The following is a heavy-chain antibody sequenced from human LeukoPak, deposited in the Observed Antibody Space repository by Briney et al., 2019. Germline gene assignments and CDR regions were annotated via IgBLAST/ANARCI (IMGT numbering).Heavy chain of an antibody. CDR2: ISYDGSNK. J-gene: IGHJ4*02. D-gene: IGHD3-10*01. CDR1: GFTFSSYG. V-gene: IGHV3-30*18. Sequence: GGSLRLSCAASGFTFSSYGMHWVRQAPGKGLEWVAVISYDGSNKYYADSVKGRFTISRDNSKNTLYLQMNSLRAEDTAVYYCAKDLGPDYYGSGDYDYWGQGTLVTVSS. CDR3: AKDLGPDYYGSGDYDY.